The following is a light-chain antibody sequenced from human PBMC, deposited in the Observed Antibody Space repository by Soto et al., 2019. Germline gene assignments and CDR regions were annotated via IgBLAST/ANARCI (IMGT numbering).Light chain of an antibody. V-gene: IGKV3-15*01. CDR1: ESVHRN. Sequence: EMVMTQSPATLSVSPGERVTLSCRASESVHRNLAWYQQKPGQGPSLLIYYASTRATGVPDRFTGSESGTEFTLTISSLQSEDFGVYHCQHYSNLPPTFGPGTKVEIK. CDR3: QHYSNLPPT. CDR2: YAS. J-gene: IGKJ3*01.